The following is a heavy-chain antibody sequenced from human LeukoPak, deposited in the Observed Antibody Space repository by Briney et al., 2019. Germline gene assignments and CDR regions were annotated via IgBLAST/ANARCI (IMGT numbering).Heavy chain of an antibody. CDR1: GGSINRSNYY. J-gene: IGHJ4*02. CDR2: INHSGST. CDR3: TRGGSGSPFDY. Sequence: SETLSLTCTVSGGSINRSNYYWGWIRQPPGKGLEWIGEINHSGSTNYNPSLKSRVTISVDTSKNQFSLKLSSVTAADTAVYYCTRGGSGSPFDYWGQGTLVTVSS. D-gene: IGHD3-10*01. V-gene: IGHV4-39*07.